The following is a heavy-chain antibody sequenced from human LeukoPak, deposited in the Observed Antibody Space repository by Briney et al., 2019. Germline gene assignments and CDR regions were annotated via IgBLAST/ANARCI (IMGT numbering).Heavy chain of an antibody. CDR3: ARRGSGSTENWFDP. CDR1: GFTFSGSA. V-gene: IGHV3-30*04. CDR2: ISYDGSNK. J-gene: IGHJ5*02. D-gene: IGHD3-10*01. Sequence: GGSLRLSCAASGFTFSGSAMHWVRQAPGKGLEWVAVISYDGSNKYYADSVKGRFTISRDNSKNTLYLQMNSLRAEDTAVYYCARRGSGSTENWFDPWGQGTLVTVSS.